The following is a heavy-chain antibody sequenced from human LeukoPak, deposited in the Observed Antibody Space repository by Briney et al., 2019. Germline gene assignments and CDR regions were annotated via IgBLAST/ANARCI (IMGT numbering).Heavy chain of an antibody. CDR2: IYHSGST. D-gene: IGHD3-22*01. CDR1: GYSISSGYY. CDR3: ARLYYDSSGYDDAFDI. J-gene: IGHJ3*02. Sequence: SETLSLTCAVSGYSISSGYYWGCIRQPPGKGLEWIGSIYHSGSTYYNPSLKSRVTISVDTSKNQFSLKLSSVTAADTAVYYCARLYYDSSGYDDAFDIWGQGTMVTVSS. V-gene: IGHV4-38-2*01.